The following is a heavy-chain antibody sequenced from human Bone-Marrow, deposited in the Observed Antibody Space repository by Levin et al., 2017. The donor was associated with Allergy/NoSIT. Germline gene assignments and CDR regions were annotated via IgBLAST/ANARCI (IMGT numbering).Heavy chain of an antibody. CDR1: GYSISSGYY. J-gene: IGHJ5*02. CDR2: IYHSGST. D-gene: IGHD6-19*01. CDR3: ARDSGIAVAGDNWFDP. V-gene: IGHV4-38-2*02. Sequence: SQTLSLTCAVSGYSISSGYYWGWIRQPPGKGLEWIGSIYHSGSTYYNPSLKSRVTISVDTSKNQFSLKLSSVTAADTAVYYCARDSGIAVAGDNWFDPWGQGTLVTVSS.